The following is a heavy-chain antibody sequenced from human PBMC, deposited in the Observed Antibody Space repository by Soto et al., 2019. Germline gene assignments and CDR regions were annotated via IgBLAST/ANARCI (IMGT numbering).Heavy chain of an antibody. CDR2: IYYTGSA. Sequence: HVQLQESGPGLVKPSQTLSLTCTVSGGSISSGGYYWSWIRQHPGKGLEWIGYIYYTGSAYYNPSLKSRVSISVDTSKKQFSLKLTSGTAADTAVYFCARDFVADTSAFDIWGQGTMVTVSS. CDR1: GGSISSGGYY. CDR3: ARDFVADTSAFDI. V-gene: IGHV4-31*03. D-gene: IGHD2-15*01. J-gene: IGHJ3*02.